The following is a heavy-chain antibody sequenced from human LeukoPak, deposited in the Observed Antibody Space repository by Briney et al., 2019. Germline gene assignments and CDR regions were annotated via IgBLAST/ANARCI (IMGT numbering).Heavy chain of an antibody. Sequence: GGSLRLSCAASGFTFSDSAVHWVRQASGKGLEWVGRIRSKAKSYATAYAASVKGRFTISRDDSKNTAYLQMNSLKTEDTAVYYCTRWEAGSTRPFDYWGQGTLVTVSS. CDR3: TRWEAGSTRPFDY. V-gene: IGHV3-73*01. J-gene: IGHJ4*02. CDR1: GFTFSDSA. CDR2: IRSKAKSYAT. D-gene: IGHD1-26*01.